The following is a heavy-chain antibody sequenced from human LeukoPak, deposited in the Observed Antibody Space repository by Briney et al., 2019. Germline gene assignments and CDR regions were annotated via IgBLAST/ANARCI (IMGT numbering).Heavy chain of an antibody. V-gene: IGHV1-69*06. CDR3: ARGEGDYGDYGKTNYYYYYGMDV. Sequence: SVKVSCKAFGGTFSSYAISWVRQAPGQGLEWMGGVIPIFGTAHYAQKFQGRVTITADKSTSTAYMELSSLRSEDTAVYYCARGEGDYGDYGKTNYYYYYGMDVWGKGTTVTVSS. J-gene: IGHJ6*04. CDR2: VIPIFGTA. CDR1: GGTFSSYA. D-gene: IGHD4-17*01.